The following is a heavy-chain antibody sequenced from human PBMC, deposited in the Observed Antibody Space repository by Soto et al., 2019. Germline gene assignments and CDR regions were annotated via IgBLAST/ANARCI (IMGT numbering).Heavy chain of an antibody. CDR1: GFIFGTDA. J-gene: IGHJ6*02. Sequence: GGSLLLSCAAAGFIFGTDAMTWVRQSPGEGLEGVSGITVTGDTKYYADSVKGRFAISRDNSKNTLHLQMRSLRVEDTAVYYCAKSVTQWRYGMEVLGPGTTVTVSS. V-gene: IGHV3-23*01. D-gene: IGHD6-19*01. CDR2: ITVTGDTK. CDR3: AKSVTQWRYGMEV.